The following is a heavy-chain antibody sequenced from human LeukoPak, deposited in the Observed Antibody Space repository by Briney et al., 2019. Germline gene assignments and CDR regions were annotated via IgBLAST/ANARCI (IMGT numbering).Heavy chain of an antibody. CDR1: GGSFSGYY. CDR2: INHSGST. CDR3: ARYRKLLWFGEYDY. D-gene: IGHD3-10*01. V-gene: IGHV4-34*01. Sequence: SETLSLTCAVHGGSFSGYYWSWIRQPPGKGLEWIGEINHSGSTNYNPSLKSRVTISVDTSKNQFSLKLSSVTAADTAVYYCARYRKLLWFGEYDYWGQGTLVTVSS. J-gene: IGHJ4*02.